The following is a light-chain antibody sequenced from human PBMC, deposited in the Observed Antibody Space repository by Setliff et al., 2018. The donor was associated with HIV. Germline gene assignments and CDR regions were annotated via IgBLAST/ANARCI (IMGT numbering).Light chain of an antibody. CDR3: SSYVAGNSLI. Sequence: QSALTQPASVSGSPGQSITISCTGTSNDVGGHNFVSWYQQHPGKAPKVMIYEVSKRPSGVPDRFSGSKSGNTASLTVSGLQAEDEADYYCSSYVAGNSLIFGSGTKVTVL. CDR2: EVS. CDR1: SNDVGGHNF. J-gene: IGLJ6*01. V-gene: IGLV2-8*01.